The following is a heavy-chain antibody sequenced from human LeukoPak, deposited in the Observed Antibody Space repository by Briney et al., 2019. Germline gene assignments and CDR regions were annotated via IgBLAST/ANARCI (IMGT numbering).Heavy chain of an antibody. Sequence: GGSLRLSCAASGFTFSIYSMNWVRQAPGKGLEWVSSISSSSSYIYYADSVRGRFTISRDNAKNSLYLQMNSLRAEDTAVYYCAREFCSGGSCYSGLYLDYWGQGTLVTVSS. D-gene: IGHD2-15*01. J-gene: IGHJ4*02. V-gene: IGHV3-21*01. CDR1: GFTFSIYS. CDR3: AREFCSGGSCYSGLYLDY. CDR2: ISSSSSYI.